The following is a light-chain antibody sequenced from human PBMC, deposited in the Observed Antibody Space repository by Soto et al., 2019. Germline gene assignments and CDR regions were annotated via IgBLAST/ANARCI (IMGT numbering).Light chain of an antibody. CDR2: DVT. J-gene: IGLJ1*01. CDR3: SSFTSSITDV. V-gene: IGLV2-14*01. Sequence: QSVLTQPAAVSGSPGQSVTISCTGTSSDVGGYNSVSWYRQDPGKAPKLIIYDVTYRPSGVSNRFSGSKSGNTASLTISGLQSEDEADYHCSSFTSSITDVFGTGPKVTVL. CDR1: SSDVGGYNS.